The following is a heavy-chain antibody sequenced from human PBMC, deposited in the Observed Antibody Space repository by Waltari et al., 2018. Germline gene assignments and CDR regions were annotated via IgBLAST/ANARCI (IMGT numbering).Heavy chain of an antibody. J-gene: IGHJ4*02. CDR3: ARVRDGYNNLLDY. CDR1: GYTFTSYG. Sequence: QVQLVQSGAEVKKPGASVKVSCKASGYTFTSYGISWVRQAPGQGLEWMGWISAYNGNTNYAQKFQGRVTITTDESTSTAYMELSSLRSEDTAVYYCARVRDGYNNLLDYWGQGTLVTVSS. D-gene: IGHD4-4*01. CDR2: ISAYNGNT. V-gene: IGHV1-18*01.